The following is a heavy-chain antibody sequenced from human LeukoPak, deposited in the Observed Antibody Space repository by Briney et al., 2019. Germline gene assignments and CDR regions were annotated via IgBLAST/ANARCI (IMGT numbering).Heavy chain of an antibody. D-gene: IGHD3-22*01. V-gene: IGHV1-69*13. Sequence: SVKVSCKASGGTFSSYAISWVRQAPGQGLEWMGGIIPIFDTANYAQKFQGRVTITADESTSTAYMELSSLRSEDTAVYHCARGWDYDSGGRPTAYVYWGQGTLVTVSS. CDR2: IIPIFDTA. CDR1: GGTFSSYA. J-gene: IGHJ4*02. CDR3: ARGWDYDSGGRPTAYVY.